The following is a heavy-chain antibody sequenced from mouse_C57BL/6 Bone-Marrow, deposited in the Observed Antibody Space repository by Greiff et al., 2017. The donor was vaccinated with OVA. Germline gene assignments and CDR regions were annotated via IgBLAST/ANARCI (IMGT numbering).Heavy chain of an antibody. CDR1: GYTFTSYW. Sequence: QVHVKQSGAELVKPGASVKLSCKASGYTFTSYWMQWVKQRPGQGLEWIGEIDPSDSYTNYNQKFKGKATLTVDTSSSTAYMQLSSLTSEDSAVYYCARDYYYGSNWYFDVWGTGTTVTVSS. D-gene: IGHD1-1*01. CDR2: IDPSDSYT. V-gene: IGHV1-50*01. CDR3: ARDYYYGSNWYFDV. J-gene: IGHJ1*03.